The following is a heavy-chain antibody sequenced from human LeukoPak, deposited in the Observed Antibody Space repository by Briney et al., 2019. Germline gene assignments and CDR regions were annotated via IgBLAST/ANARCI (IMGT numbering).Heavy chain of an antibody. Sequence: PGGSLRLSCAASGFTFSSYSMNWVRQAPGKGLEWVSVIYSGGSTYYADSVKGRFTISRDNSKNTLYLQMNSLRAEDTAVYYCAATRQWAAFDYWGQGTLVTVSS. CDR1: GFTFSSYS. CDR3: AATRQWAAFDY. V-gene: IGHV3-53*01. D-gene: IGHD1-26*01. J-gene: IGHJ4*02. CDR2: IYSGGST.